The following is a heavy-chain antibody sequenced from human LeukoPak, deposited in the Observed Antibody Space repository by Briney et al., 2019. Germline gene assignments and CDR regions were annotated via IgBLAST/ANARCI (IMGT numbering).Heavy chain of an antibody. CDR1: GGSFSGYY. CDR3: ARHRGYYYGSGSYIDY. D-gene: IGHD3-10*01. Sequence: SKTLSLTCAVYGGSFSGYYWSWIRQPPGKGLEWIGEINHSRSTNYNPSLKSRVTISVDTSKNQFSLKLSSVTAADTAVYYCARHRGYYYGSGSYIDYWGQGTLVTVSS. CDR2: INHSRST. J-gene: IGHJ4*02. V-gene: IGHV4-34*01.